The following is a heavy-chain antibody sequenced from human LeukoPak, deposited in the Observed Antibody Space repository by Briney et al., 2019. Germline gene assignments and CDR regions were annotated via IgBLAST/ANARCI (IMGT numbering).Heavy chain of an antibody. V-gene: IGHV1-58*01. J-gene: IGHJ4*02. CDR1: GFTFTSSA. CDR3: ATDRRIAAAGTELDY. Sequence: VASVKVSCKASGFTFTSSAVQWVRQARGQRLEWIGWIVVGSGNTNYAQKFQERVTITRDMSTSTAYMELSSLRSEDTAVYYCATDRRIAAAGTELDYWGQGTLVTVSS. CDR2: IVVGSGNT. D-gene: IGHD6-13*01.